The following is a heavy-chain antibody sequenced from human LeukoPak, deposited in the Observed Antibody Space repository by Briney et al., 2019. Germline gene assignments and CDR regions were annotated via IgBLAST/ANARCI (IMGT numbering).Heavy chain of an antibody. Sequence: RGSLRLSCAASGFTFSSYAMHWVRQAPGKGLEWVAVISYDGSNKYYADSVKGRFTISRDNSKNTLYLQMNSLRAEDTAVYYCARGSLGTTTVDYWGREPWSPSPQ. J-gene: IGHJ4*02. V-gene: IGHV3-30*04. CDR2: ISYDGSNK. CDR1: GFTFSSYA. CDR3: ARGSLGTTTVDY. D-gene: IGHD1-26*01.